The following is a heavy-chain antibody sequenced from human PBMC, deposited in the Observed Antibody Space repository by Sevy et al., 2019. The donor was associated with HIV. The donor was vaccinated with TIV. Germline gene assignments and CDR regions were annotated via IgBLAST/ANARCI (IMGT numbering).Heavy chain of an antibody. V-gene: IGHV1-2*06. CDR2: FNPKSGGT. Sequence: ASVKVSCKASGYTFSGYYIHWVRQAPGQGLEWMGRFNPKSGGTNYAQKFQGRVTMTTDTSISTAYMDLSRLRSDDTAXYYCAXXXEXXGSIDCPFGFWGQGTLVNVSS. CDR3: AXXXEXXGSIDCPFGF. CDR1: GYTFSGYY. J-gene: IGHJ4*02. D-gene: IGHD2-21*02.